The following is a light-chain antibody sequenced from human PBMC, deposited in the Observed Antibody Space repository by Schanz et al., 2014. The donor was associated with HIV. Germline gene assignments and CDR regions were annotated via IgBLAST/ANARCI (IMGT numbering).Light chain of an antibody. Sequence: DIQMTQSPSTLSASVGDRVIITCRASQSLDAWLAWYQQKPGKAPKLLIYAASNLQSGVPSRFIGSGSGTEFTLTISSLQPEDFATYYCLQYNTYPLTFGQGTRLDIK. J-gene: IGKJ5*01. CDR2: AAS. V-gene: IGKV1-5*01. CDR3: LQYNTYPLT. CDR1: QSLDAW.